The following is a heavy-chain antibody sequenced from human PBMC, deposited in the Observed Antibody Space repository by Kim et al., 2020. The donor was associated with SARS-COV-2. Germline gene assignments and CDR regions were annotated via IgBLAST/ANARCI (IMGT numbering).Heavy chain of an antibody. D-gene: IGHD6-13*01. CDR2: INHSGST. V-gene: IGHV4-34*01. CDR3: SRGPLNYYSSSWYHPHDY. Sequence: SETLSLTCAVYGGSFSGYYWSWIRQPPGKGLEWIGEINHSGSTNYNPSLKIRVTISVDTSKNKFSLKLSSVTAADTAVYYCSRGPLNYYSSSWYHPHDY. J-gene: IGHJ4*01. CDR1: GGSFSGYY.